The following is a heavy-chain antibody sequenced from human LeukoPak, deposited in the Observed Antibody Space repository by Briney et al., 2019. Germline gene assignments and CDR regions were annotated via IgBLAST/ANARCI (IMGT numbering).Heavy chain of an antibody. CDR2: DSNSGNI. D-gene: IGHD7-27*01. Sequence: SETLSLTCTVSGSSISSHSWRWVRQPPGGGLEWIGYDSNSGNINYNPALKSRATIAVGTSESQFSLKLSSVSAADMAVYYCARDNWGSLDYWGQGILVTVSS. V-gene: IGHV4-59*11. J-gene: IGHJ4*02. CDR3: ARDNWGSLDY. CDR1: GSSISSHS.